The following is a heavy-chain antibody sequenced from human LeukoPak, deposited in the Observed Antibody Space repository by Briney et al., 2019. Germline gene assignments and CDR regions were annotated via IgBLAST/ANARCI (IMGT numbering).Heavy chain of an antibody. CDR1: GGSFSGYY. J-gene: IGHJ4*02. D-gene: IGHD2-15*01. CDR2: INHSGST. Sequence: PSETLSLTCAVYGGSFSGYYWSWIRQSPGKGLEWIGEINHSGSTNYNPSLKSRVTISVDTSKKQFSLKLSSVTAADTAVYYCAREYCSGGSCYGNLDYWGQGTLVTVSS. CDR3: AREYCSGGSCYGNLDY. V-gene: IGHV4-34*01.